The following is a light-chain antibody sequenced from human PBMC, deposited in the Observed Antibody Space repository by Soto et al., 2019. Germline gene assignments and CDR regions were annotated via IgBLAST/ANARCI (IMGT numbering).Light chain of an antibody. Sequence: EIVLTQSPATLSLSPGERATLSCRASQSVSSYLAWYQQKPGQAPMLLIYDASNRATGIPARFSGSWSGTDFTLTISSLEPEDFAIYYCQQRSNWPPFTFGPGTKVDIK. CDR2: DAS. CDR1: QSVSSY. V-gene: IGKV3-11*01. CDR3: QQRSNWPPFT. J-gene: IGKJ3*01.